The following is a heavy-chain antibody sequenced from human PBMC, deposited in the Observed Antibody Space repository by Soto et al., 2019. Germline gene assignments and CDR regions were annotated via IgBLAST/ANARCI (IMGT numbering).Heavy chain of an antibody. J-gene: IGHJ6*02. Sequence: ASVKVSCKASGYTFTGYYMHWVRQAPGQGLEWMGWINPNSGGTNYAQKFQGWVTMTRDTSISTAYMKLSSVTAADTAMYFCARQVSSAWPPYYYDMDVWGQGTTVTVSS. V-gene: IGHV1-2*04. CDR3: ARQVSSAWPPYYYDMDV. CDR1: GYTFTGYY. D-gene: IGHD6-25*01. CDR2: INPNSGGT.